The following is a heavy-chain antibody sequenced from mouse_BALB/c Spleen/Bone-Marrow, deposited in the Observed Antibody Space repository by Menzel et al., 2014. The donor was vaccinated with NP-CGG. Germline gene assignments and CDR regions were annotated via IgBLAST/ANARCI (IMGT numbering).Heavy chain of an antibody. Sequence: LVKTGASVKISCKTSGYSFTEYYIHWVKQSHGKSLEWIGYISCYNGATSHNQKFKDKATFTIDTSSSTAYMQLNSLTSEDSAVYYCARKDRLGGAMDYWGQGTSVTVSS. V-gene: IGHV1S34*01. CDR3: ARKDRLGGAMDY. CDR1: GYSFTEYY. J-gene: IGHJ4*01. D-gene: IGHD3-2*01. CDR2: ISCYNGAT.